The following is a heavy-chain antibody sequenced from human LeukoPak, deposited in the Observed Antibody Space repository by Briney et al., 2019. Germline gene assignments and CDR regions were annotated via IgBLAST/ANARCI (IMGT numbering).Heavy chain of an antibody. CDR2: INHSGST. V-gene: IGHV4-34*01. CDR3: ARNCPFTIFGVVIKWDAFDI. J-gene: IGHJ3*02. Sequence: SEPLSLTCAVYGGSFSGYYWSWIRQPPGKGLEWIGEINHSGSTNYNPSLKSRVTISVDTSKNQFSLKLSSVTAADTAVYYCARNCPFTIFGVVIKWDAFDIWGQGTMVTVSS. CDR1: GGSFSGYY. D-gene: IGHD3-3*01.